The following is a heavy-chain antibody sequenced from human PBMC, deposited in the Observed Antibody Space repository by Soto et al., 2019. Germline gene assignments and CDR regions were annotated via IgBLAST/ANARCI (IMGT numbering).Heavy chain of an antibody. V-gene: IGHV3-23*01. CDR1: GFTFSSYA. CDR3: AKKGDWYDSSGYSNSDYYYYGMDV. D-gene: IGHD3-22*01. J-gene: IGHJ6*02. CDR2: ISGSGGST. Sequence: GGSLRLSCAASGFTFSSYAMSWVRQAPGKGLEWVSAISGSGGSTYYADSVKGRFTISRDNSKNTLYLQMNSLRAEDTAVYYCAKKGDWYDSSGYSNSDYYYYGMDVWGQGTTVTVSS.